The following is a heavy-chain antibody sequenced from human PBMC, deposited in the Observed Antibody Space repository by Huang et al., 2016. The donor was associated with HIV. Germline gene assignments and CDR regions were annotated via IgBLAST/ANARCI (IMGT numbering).Heavy chain of an antibody. CDR2: ISYDAKTK. V-gene: IGHV3-30*18. CDR3: AKGGSAAAVLDF. D-gene: IGHD6-13*01. CDR1: GFTFSLYG. J-gene: IGHJ4*02. Sequence: QVQLVESGGGVVQPGRSLRISCAASGFTFSLYGMHWVRQAPGKGREWLAGISYDAKTKYYADSVKGRFTISRENSKTTLDLQMNRLRVEDTALYYCAKGGSAAAVLDFWGQGTLVTVSS.